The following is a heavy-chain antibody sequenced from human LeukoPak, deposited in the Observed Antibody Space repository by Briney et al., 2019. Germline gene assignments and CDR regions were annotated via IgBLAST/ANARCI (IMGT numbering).Heavy chain of an antibody. CDR3: ATDRGWRTSGYYLYYFEY. Sequence: PGGSLRLSCAASGFIFTNYFMSWVRQAPGKGLEWVASIKHDGSEEYYVDSVRGRFTIFRDNTMNSLYLQMSSLRTEDTAVYYCATDRGWRTSGYYLYYFEYWGQGTLVTYSS. CDR1: GFIFTNYF. V-gene: IGHV3-7*01. D-gene: IGHD3-3*01. CDR2: IKHDGSEE. J-gene: IGHJ4*02.